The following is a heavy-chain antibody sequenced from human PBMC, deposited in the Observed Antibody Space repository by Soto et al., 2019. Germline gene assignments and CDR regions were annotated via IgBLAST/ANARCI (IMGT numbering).Heavy chain of an antibody. Sequence: GGSLRLSCAASGFTFSSYWMHWVRQAPGKGLVWVSRINSDGSSTSYADSVKGRFTISRDNAKNTLYLQMNSLRAEDTAVYYCASPFRTGLIVYWGQGTLVTVSS. CDR3: ASPFRTGLIVY. D-gene: IGHD1-26*01. CDR2: INSDGSST. CDR1: GFTFSSYW. V-gene: IGHV3-74*01. J-gene: IGHJ4*02.